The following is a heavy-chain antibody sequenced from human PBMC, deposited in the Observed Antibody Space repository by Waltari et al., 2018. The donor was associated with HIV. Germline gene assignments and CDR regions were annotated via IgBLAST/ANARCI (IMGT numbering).Heavy chain of an antibody. CDR3: ARDSPGDDSSHFDY. J-gene: IGHJ4*02. Sequence: QVQLVQSGAEVKKPGSSVKVSCKASGGTFSSYAIFGTANYAQKFQGRVTITADESTSTAYMELSSLRSEDTAVYYCARDSPGDDSSHFDYWGQGTLVTVSS. D-gene: IGHD3-22*01. CDR1: GGTFSSYA. CDR2: FGTA. V-gene: IGHV1-69*01.